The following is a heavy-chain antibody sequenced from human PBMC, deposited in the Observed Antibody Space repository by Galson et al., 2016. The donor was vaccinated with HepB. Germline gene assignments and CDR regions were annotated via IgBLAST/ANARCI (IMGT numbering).Heavy chain of an antibody. CDR3: ARGRYSSGWFFDY. Sequence: SLRLSCAASGFTFGRFPMHWVRQAPGKGLEWVAVISYDGSNKYYADSLKGRFTISRDNSKNTLYLQMNSLRAEDTAVYYCARGRYSSGWFFDYWGQGTLVTVSS. CDR1: GFTFGRFP. J-gene: IGHJ4*02. CDR2: ISYDGSNK. D-gene: IGHD6-19*01. V-gene: IGHV3-30-3*01.